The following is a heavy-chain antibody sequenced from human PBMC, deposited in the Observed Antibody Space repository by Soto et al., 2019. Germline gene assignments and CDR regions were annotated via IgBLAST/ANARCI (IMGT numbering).Heavy chain of an antibody. Sequence: SVNVCCKASGYNFSCYYSNLVWQSAGQGPEWMGWLNPSNGHTGYVQKFRGRVTMTRDTSIATVYLELSRLTSEDTAIYFCARETDTSMVDYWGQGSLDTV. J-gene: IGHJ4*02. D-gene: IGHD5-18*01. CDR1: GYNFSCYY. V-gene: IGHV1-8*01. CDR3: ARETDTSMVDY. CDR2: LNPSNGHT.